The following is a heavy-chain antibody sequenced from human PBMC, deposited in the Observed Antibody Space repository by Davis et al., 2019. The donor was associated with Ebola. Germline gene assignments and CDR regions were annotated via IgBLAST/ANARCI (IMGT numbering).Heavy chain of an antibody. CDR1: GYIFTSYS. V-gene: IGHV1-18*01. D-gene: IGHD1-1*01. Sequence: ASVKVSCKASGYIFTSYSISWVRQAPGQGLEWMGWIDASNGNTKYAQKVQGRVIMTSDTATTTAHMEVGSLRSDDTAVYYCARAQFPTTSDHWGQGTLVTVSS. J-gene: IGHJ4*02. CDR3: ARAQFPTTSDH. CDR2: IDASNGNT.